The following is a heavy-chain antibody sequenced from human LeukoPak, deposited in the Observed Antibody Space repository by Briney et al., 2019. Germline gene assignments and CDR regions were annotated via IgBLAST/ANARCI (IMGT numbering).Heavy chain of an antibody. J-gene: IGHJ4*02. D-gene: IGHD5-18*01. V-gene: IGHV1-18*01. CDR1: GYTFTSYG. Sequence: ASVKVSCKASGYTFTSYGISWVRQAPGQGLEWMGWISAYNGNTNYAQKLQGRVTMTTDTSTSTGYMELRSLRSDDTAVYFCARDLGIQLGGSDYWGQGTLVTVSS. CDR3: ARDLGIQLGGSDY. CDR2: ISAYNGNT.